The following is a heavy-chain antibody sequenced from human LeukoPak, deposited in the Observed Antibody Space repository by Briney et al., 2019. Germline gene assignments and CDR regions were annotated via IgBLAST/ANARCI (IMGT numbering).Heavy chain of an antibody. CDR1: GGSFSGYH. V-gene: IGHV4-34*01. J-gene: IGHJ4*02. Sequence: PSETLSLTCAVYGGSFSGYHWSWIRQPPGKGLEWIGEINHSGSTNYNPSLKSRVTISVDTSKNQFSLKLSSVTAADTAVYYCARAVEMATGIDYWGQGTLVTVSS. CDR2: INHSGST. D-gene: IGHD5-24*01. CDR3: ARAVEMATGIDY.